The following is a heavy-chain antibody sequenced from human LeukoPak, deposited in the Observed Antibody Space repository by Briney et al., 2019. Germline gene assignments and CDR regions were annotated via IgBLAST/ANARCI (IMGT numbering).Heavy chain of an antibody. CDR3: ARAYGGPPYFDY. CDR1: GFTFNNYV. J-gene: IGHJ4*02. Sequence: GGSLRLSCAASGFTFNNYVMNWVRQPPGKGLEWVSGISGSDGTTYYADSVRGRFIISRDTSDNTLYLYMNSLRAEDSAVYYCARAYGGPPYFDYWGQGTLVTVSS. D-gene: IGHD4-17*01. CDR2: ISGSDGTT. V-gene: IGHV3-23*01.